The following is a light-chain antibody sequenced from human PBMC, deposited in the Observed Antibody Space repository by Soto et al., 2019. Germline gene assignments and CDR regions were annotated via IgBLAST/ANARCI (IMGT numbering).Light chain of an antibody. Sequence: QSALTQPPSASGSPGQSVTISCTGTSSDVGAYNFVSWYQQYPGTAPKLVIYEGAKRPPEVPNRFSGSKSGNTASLSISGLQAEDEAVYYCSSYAGSSTLVFGGGTKLTVL. V-gene: IGLV2-23*01. J-gene: IGLJ3*02. CDR1: SSDVGAYNF. CDR2: EGA. CDR3: SSYAGSSTLV.